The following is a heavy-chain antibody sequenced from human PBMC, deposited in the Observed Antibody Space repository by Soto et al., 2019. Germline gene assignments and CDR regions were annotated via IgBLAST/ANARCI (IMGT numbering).Heavy chain of an antibody. J-gene: IGHJ6*02. CDR2: ISGYGDST. V-gene: IGHV3-23*01. Sequence: LRLSCAASGLTFSSYAMSWVRQAPGKGLEWVSAISGYGDSTYYADSVKGRFTISRDNSKNMLYLQMNSLRAEDTAVYYCAKSGYCSSTSCYGYYYYGLDVWGQGTTVTVSS. D-gene: IGHD2-2*01. CDR1: GLTFSSYA. CDR3: AKSGYCSSTSCYGYYYYGLDV.